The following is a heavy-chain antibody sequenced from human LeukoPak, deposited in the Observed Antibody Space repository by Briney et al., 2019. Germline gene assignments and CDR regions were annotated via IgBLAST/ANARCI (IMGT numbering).Heavy chain of an antibody. D-gene: IGHD4-17*01. CDR1: GFTFSSYS. Sequence: GGSLRLSCAASGFTFSSYSMNWVRQAPGKGLEWVSYISSSSGNIYYADSVKGRFTISRDNAKTSLYLQMNSLRAEDTAVYYCAKEIWPTVTIPGWTYFDYWGQGTRVIVSS. CDR3: AKEIWPTVTIPGWTYFDY. J-gene: IGHJ4*02. V-gene: IGHV3-48*01. CDR2: ISSSSGNI.